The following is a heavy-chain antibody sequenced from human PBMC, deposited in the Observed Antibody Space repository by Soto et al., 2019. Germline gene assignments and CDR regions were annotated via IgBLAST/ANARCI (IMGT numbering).Heavy chain of an antibody. J-gene: IGHJ4*02. Sequence: SENLYLTCTVNGDSISSRSYYWGWIRQPPGKGLEWIGSIYYSGSTYNNPSLRSRVSMSIDTSKDQFSLKLKSVTAADTALYFCARQRTSVVTQAYFDVWGPVALVT. CDR1: GDSISSRSYY. D-gene: IGHD2-21*02. CDR3: ARQRTSVVTQAYFDV. CDR2: IYYSGST. V-gene: IGHV4-39*01.